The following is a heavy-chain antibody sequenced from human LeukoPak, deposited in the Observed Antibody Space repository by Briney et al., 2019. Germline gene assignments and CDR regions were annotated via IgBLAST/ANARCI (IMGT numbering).Heavy chain of an antibody. CDR1: GYTFTSYD. Sequence: ASVKVSCKASGYTFTSYDINWVRQATGQGLEWMGWMNPNSGNTGYAQKFQGRVTMIRNTSISTAYMELSSLRSEDTAVYYCARVLGGIAAAGGDYWGQGTLVTVSS. V-gene: IGHV1-8*01. CDR2: MNPNSGNT. D-gene: IGHD6-25*01. CDR3: ARVLGGIAAAGGDY. J-gene: IGHJ4*02.